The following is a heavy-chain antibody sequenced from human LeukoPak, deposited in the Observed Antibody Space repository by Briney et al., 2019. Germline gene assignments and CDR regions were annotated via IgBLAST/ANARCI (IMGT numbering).Heavy chain of an antibody. D-gene: IGHD3-10*01. Sequence: SETLSLTCIVSGGPISTHYWSWSRQPPGKGLEWIGYNDYSGSTNYNPSIKSRVTISVDTSKNQFSLKLNSVTAADPAVYYCARGATFRGTYYMDVWGKGTTVTVSS. CDR2: NDYSGST. CDR1: GGPISTHY. J-gene: IGHJ6*03. V-gene: IGHV4-59*11. CDR3: ARGATFRGTYYMDV.